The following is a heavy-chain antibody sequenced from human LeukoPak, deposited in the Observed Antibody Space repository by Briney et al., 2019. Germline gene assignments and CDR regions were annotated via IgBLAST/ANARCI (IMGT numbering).Heavy chain of an antibody. J-gene: IGHJ4*02. Sequence: PSETLSLTCTVSGVSISSGGYYWSWIRQHPGKGLEWIGYIYYSGSTYYNPSLKSRVTISVDTSKNQFSLKLSSVTAADTAVYYCARGGGWYYFDYWGQGTLVTVSS. V-gene: IGHV4-31*03. CDR2: IYYSGST. CDR3: ARGGGWYYFDY. CDR1: GVSISSGGYY. D-gene: IGHD6-19*01.